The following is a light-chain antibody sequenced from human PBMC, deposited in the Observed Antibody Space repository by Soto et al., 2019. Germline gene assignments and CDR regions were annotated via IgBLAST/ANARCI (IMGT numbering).Light chain of an antibody. CDR2: AAS. CDR1: QGISNY. Sequence: DIQLTQSPSSLSASVGDRVTITCRASQGISNYVAWYQQKPGKAPKLLIYAASTLQSGVPSRFSGSGSGTDFTLTFSSLQPEDFATYYCQRLSHAFGGGTKVEIK. V-gene: IGKV1-9*01. J-gene: IGKJ4*01. CDR3: QRLSHA.